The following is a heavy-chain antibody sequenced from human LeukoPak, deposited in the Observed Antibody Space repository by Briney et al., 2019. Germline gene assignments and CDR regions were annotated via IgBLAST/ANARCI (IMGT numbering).Heavy chain of an antibody. CDR3: TSSFGELSFFDS. J-gene: IGHJ4*02. CDR2: IKSKTDGGTT. D-gene: IGHD3-10*01. Sequence: GGSLRLSCAASGFTFSNAWMSWVRQAPGKGLEWVGRIKSKTDGGTTDYAAPVKGRFTISRDDSKNTLYLQMNSLKTEDTAVYYCTSSFGELSFFDSWGQGTLVTVSS. CDR1: GFTFSNAW. V-gene: IGHV3-15*01.